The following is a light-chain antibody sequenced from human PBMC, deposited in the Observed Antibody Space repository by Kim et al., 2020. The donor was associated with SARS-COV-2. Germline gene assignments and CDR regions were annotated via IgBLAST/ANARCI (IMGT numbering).Light chain of an antibody. V-gene: IGKV3-20*01. CDR2: GAS. J-gene: IGKJ2*01. CDR3: QPYGNEPRT. CDR1: QAVVRNY. Sequence: EIVVTQSPGTLSLSPGERATLSCRTSQAVVRNYLAWYQQKPGQAPRLLIFGASSRATGIPDRFSGSGSGTDFTLTISRLKPEDFAVYYCQPYGNEPRTFGQGTKLEI.